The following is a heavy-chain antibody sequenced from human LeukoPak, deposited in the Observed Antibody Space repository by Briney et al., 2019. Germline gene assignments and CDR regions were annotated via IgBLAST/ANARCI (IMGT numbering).Heavy chain of an antibody. D-gene: IGHD5-12*01. CDR3: ARKSGYSFHIDV. V-gene: IGHV3-66*02. J-gene: IGHJ6*03. Sequence: GGSLRLSCAASGFTFSDNYMTWVRQAAGKGLEWVSIIYSGGTTDNADSVTGRFTISRDNSKNTVYLHMNNLRREDTAVYYCARKSGYSFHIDVWGKGATVIVSS. CDR2: IYSGGTT. CDR1: GFTFSDNY.